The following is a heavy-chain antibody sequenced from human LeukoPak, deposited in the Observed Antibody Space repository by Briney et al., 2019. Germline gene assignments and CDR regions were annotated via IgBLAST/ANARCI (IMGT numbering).Heavy chain of an antibody. CDR3: ARGTGTSDY. D-gene: IGHD1-1*01. CDR2: INHSGST. V-gene: IGHV4-34*01. CDR1: GGSFSGYY. J-gene: IGHJ4*02. Sequence: PETLSLTCAVYGGSFSGYYWSWIRQPPGKGLEWIGEINHSGSTNYNLSLKSRVTISVDTSKNQFSLKLSSVTAADTAVYYCARGTGTSDYWGQGTLVTVSS.